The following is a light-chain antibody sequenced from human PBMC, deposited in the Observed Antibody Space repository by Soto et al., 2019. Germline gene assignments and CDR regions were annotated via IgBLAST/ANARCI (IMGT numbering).Light chain of an antibody. CDR1: QSVNIY. J-gene: IGKJ4*01. CDR3: QQYDDWLRLT. CDR2: GAA. Sequence: EIVMTQSPATLSVSPGERATLSCRASQSVNIYLALYQQKPSQAPTLIIFGAAYRAPGIAARFSGSGSGTEFNLTISSLQSEDFAVYFCQQYDDWLRLTFGGGTKVDIK. V-gene: IGKV3D-15*01.